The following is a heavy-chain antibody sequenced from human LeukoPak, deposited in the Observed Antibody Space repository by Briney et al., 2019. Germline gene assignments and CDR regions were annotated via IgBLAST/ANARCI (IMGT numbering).Heavy chain of an antibody. CDR3: ARPFLRFSSGWHFDY. D-gene: IGHD6-19*01. V-gene: IGHV4-34*01. CDR1: GGSFSGYY. CDR2: INHSGNT. J-gene: IGHJ4*02. Sequence: PSETLSLTCAGYGGSFSGYYWSWIRQPPGKGLEWIEEINHSGNTNYNPSLKSRVTISIDTSKNQFSLKLSSVTAADTAIYYCARPFLRFSSGWHFDYWGQGILVTVSS.